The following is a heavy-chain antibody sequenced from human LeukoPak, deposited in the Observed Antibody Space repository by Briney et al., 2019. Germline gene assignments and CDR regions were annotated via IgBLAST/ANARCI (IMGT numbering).Heavy chain of an antibody. J-gene: IGHJ4*02. V-gene: IGHV3-33*01. Sequence: PGTSLRLSCAASGLTFKNYAMHWVRQAPGKGLEWVSVIWYDGSNQYYADSVKGRFTISRDISKNTLYLQMNSLRAEDTAVYYCARDRGNSGYVDSWGQGTLVTVSS. D-gene: IGHD5-12*01. CDR1: GLTFKNYA. CDR3: ARDRGNSGYVDS. CDR2: IWYDGSNQ.